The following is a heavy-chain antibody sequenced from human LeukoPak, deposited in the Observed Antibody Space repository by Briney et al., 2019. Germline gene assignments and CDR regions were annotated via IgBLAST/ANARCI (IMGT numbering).Heavy chain of an antibody. CDR3: ARIPPDEGWFDP. CDR1: GGSISSGSYY. J-gene: IGHJ5*02. CDR2: IYTSGST. V-gene: IGHV4-61*02. D-gene: IGHD2-2*02. Sequence: SETLSLTCTVSGGSISSGSYYWSWIRQPAGKGLELIGRIYTSGSTNYNPSLKSRVTISVDTSKNQFPLKLSSVTAADTAVYYCARIPPDEGWFDPWGQGTLVTVSS.